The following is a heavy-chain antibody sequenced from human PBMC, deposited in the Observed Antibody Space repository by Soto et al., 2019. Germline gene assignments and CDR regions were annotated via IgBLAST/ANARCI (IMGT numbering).Heavy chain of an antibody. V-gene: IGHV3-23*01. J-gene: IGHJ4*02. CDR3: AQAPSLSRMVVGPSFDH. CDR2: ISGSGAAT. D-gene: IGHD3-22*01. CDR1: GLTLSSYA. Sequence: PGGSLRLSCAASGLTLSSYAMSWVRQAPGKGLEWVSSISGSGAATYYADSVKGRFTISRDNSKNTLYLQMNSLRAEDTAVYYRAQAPSLSRMVVGPSFDHWSQGTQVTVAS.